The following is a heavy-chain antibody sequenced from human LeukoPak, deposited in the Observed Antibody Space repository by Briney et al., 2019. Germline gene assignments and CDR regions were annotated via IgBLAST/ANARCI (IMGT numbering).Heavy chain of an antibody. J-gene: IGHJ4*02. CDR1: GYTFTGYY. D-gene: IGHD6-13*01. CDR2: INPNSGGT. CDR3: ARDGIAAAGTGDY. V-gene: IGHV1-2*02. Sequence: ASVKVSCKASGYTFTGYYMHWVRQAPGQGLEWMGWINPNSGGTNFVQKFQGRVTMTRDTSISTAYMEPSRLRSDDTAVYYCARDGIAAAGTGDYWGQGTLVTVSS.